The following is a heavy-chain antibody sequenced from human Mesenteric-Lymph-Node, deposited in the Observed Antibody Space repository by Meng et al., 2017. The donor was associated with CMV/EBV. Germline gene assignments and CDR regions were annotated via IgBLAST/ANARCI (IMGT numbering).Heavy chain of an antibody. Sequence: GGSLRLSCAASGFTFSSYWMTWVRQAPGKGPEWVADIKQDGGQIFYADSVQGRFTISRDNAENSLYLQMNSLRVEDTAIYFCASLWQGGYWGQGTLVTVSS. CDR3: ASLWQGGY. CDR1: GFTFSSYW. V-gene: IGHV3-7*01. D-gene: IGHD2-21*01. CDR2: IKQDGGQI. J-gene: IGHJ4*02.